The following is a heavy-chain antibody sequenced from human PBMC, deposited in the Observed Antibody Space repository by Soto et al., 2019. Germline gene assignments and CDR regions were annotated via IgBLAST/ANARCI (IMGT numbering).Heavy chain of an antibody. CDR2: IYYSGST. D-gene: IGHD5-12*01. J-gene: IGHJ4*02. V-gene: IGHV4-39*07. Sequence: SETLSLTCTVSGGSISSSSFYWGWIRQPPGKGLEWIGSIYYSGSTYYNPSLKSRVTISVDTSKNQFSLKLSSVTAADTAVYYCARDGRRGYSGYGVDYGIWGQGTLVTVSS. CDR1: GGSISSSSFY. CDR3: ARDGRRGYSGYGVDYGI.